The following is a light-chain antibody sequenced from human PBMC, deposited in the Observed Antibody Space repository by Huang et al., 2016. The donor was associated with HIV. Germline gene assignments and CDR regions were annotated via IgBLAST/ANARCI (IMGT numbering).Light chain of an antibody. Sequence: DIHMTQSPSSVSVFVGDRVTITCRASQNISTSLAWYQQKPGKAPKLLIYAAATLQSGVPSRFSGRESGTDFTLTINSLQPEDCATYYCQQANSLPLTFGGGTKVEI. CDR1: QNISTS. J-gene: IGKJ4*01. CDR2: AAA. CDR3: QQANSLPLT. V-gene: IGKV1-12*01.